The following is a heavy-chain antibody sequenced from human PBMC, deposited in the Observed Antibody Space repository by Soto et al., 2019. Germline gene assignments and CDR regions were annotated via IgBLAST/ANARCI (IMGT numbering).Heavy chain of an antibody. V-gene: IGHV1-69*01. Sequence: QVQLVQSGAEVKKPGTSVKVSCKASGGTFSSYAISWVRQAPGQGLEWMGGIIPIFGTANYAQKFQGRVTITADESTSTAYMELSSLRSEDTAVYYCARDRKNYYDSSGPVRGPFDYWGQGTLVTVSS. D-gene: IGHD3-22*01. CDR3: ARDRKNYYDSSGPVRGPFDY. CDR1: GGTFSSYA. CDR2: IIPIFGTA. J-gene: IGHJ4*02.